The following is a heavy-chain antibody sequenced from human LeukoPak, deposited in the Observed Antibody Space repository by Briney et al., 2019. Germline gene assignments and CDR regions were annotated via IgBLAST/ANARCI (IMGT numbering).Heavy chain of an antibody. J-gene: IGHJ4*02. D-gene: IGHD3-3*01. Sequence: ASVKVSCKASGYTFTSYGISWVRQAPGQGLEWMGWISAYNGNTNYAQKLQGRVTTTTDTSTSTAYMELRSLRSDDTAVYYCARDLKSGLRFLEWLSLFDYWGQGTLVTVSS. CDR2: ISAYNGNT. V-gene: IGHV1-18*01. CDR3: ARDLKSGLRFLEWLSLFDY. CDR1: GYTFTSYG.